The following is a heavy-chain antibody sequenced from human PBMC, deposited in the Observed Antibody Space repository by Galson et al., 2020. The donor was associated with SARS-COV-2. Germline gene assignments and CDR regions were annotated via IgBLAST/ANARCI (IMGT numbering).Heavy chain of an antibody. J-gene: IGHJ3*01. V-gene: IGHV3-30*04. CDR3: AMDSSGSYYGAFDV. CDR2: ISYEGSNK. D-gene: IGHD1-26*01. CDR1: AFTFSSYA. Sequence: GGSLRLSCAASAFTFSSYAMHCVRQAPGKGLGWVAVISYEGSNKYYADSVKGRFTISRDNSKNTLYLQMNSLRAEDSAVYYCAMDSSGSYYGAFDVWGQGTMVTVSS.